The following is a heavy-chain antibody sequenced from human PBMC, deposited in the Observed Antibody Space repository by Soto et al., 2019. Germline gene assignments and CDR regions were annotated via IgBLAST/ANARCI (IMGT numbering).Heavy chain of an antibody. CDR3: ATDMDPSIGGWFDP. CDR1: GYTLTELS. V-gene: IGHV1-24*01. Sequence: GASVKVSGKVSGYTLTELSMHWVRQAPGKGLEWMGGFDPEDGETIYAQKFQGRVTMTEDTSTDTAYMELSSLRSEDTAVYYCATDMDPSIGGWFDPWGQGTLVTVSS. CDR2: FDPEDGET. D-gene: IGHD6-6*01. J-gene: IGHJ5*02.